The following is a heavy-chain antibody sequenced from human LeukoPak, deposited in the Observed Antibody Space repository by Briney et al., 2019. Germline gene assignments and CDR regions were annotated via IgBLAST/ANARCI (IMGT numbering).Heavy chain of an antibody. CDR3: ARGESYSSSWPPYYYYYYYMDV. CDR2: IYYSGST. D-gene: IGHD6-13*01. Sequence: SETLSLTCTVSGGSISSYYWSWIRQPPGKGLEWIGYIYYSGSTNYNPSLKSRVTISVDTSKNQFSLKLSSVTAADTAVYYCARGESYSSSWPPYYYYYYYMDVWGKGTTVTVSS. V-gene: IGHV4-59*01. CDR1: GGSISSYY. J-gene: IGHJ6*03.